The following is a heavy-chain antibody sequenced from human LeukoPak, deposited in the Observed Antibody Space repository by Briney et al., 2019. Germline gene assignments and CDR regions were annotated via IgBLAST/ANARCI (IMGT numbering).Heavy chain of an antibody. V-gene: IGHV4-39*07. D-gene: IGHD6-13*01. CDR1: GGPISSSSYY. CDR2: IYYSGST. Sequence: PSETLSLTCTVSGGPISSSSYYWGWIRQPPGKGLEWIGSIYYSGSTNYNPSLKSRVTISVDTSKNQFSLKLSSVTAADTAVYYCARGYSRRKGGYYMDVWGKGTTVTVSS. CDR3: ARGYSRRKGGYYMDV. J-gene: IGHJ6*03.